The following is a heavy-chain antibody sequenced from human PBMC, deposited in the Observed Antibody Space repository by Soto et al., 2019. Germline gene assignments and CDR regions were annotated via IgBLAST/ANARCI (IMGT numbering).Heavy chain of an antibody. J-gene: IGHJ3*02. Sequence: SETLSLTCTVSGGSISSYYWSWIRQPPGKGLEWIGDIYYSGSTNYNPSLKSRVTISVDTSKNQFSLKLSSVTAADTAVYYCARLPDGYNDAFDIWGQGTMVTVSS. D-gene: IGHD5-12*01. CDR1: GGSISSYY. CDR3: ARLPDGYNDAFDI. CDR2: IYYSGST. V-gene: IGHV4-59*08.